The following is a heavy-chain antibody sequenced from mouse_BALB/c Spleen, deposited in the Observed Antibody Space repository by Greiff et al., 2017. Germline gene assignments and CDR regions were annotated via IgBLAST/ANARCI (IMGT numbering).Heavy chain of an antibody. V-gene: IGHV1-87*01. J-gene: IGHJ3*01. D-gene: IGHD2-3*01. CDR3: ARGDGYYGFAY. Sequence: QVQLQQSGAELARPGASVKLSCKASGYTFTSYWMQWVKQRPGQGLEWIGAIYPGDGDTRYTQKFKGKATLTAGKSSSTAYMQLSSLASEDSAVYYCARGDGYYGFAYWGQGTLVTVSA. CDR2: IYPGDGDT. CDR1: GYTFTSYW.